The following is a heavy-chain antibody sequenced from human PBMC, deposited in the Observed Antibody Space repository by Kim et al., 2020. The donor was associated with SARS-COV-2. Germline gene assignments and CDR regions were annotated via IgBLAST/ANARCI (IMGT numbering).Heavy chain of an antibody. CDR3: ARGGFQQLADFDY. J-gene: IGHJ4*02. V-gene: IGHV7-4-1*02. Sequence: YAQGFTGRFVFSLDTSVSTAYLQISSLKAEDTAVYYCARGGFQQLADFDYWGQGTLVTVSS. D-gene: IGHD6-13*01.